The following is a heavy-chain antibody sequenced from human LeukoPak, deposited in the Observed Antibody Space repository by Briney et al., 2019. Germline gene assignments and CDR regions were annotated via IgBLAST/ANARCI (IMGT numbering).Heavy chain of an antibody. CDR3: AREEYDILTGYPY. V-gene: IGHV1-18*01. CDR1: GYTFTIYG. J-gene: IGHJ4*02. CDR2: ISAYNGNT. Sequence: ASVKVSCKSSGYTFTIYGIGWVREPPGQGLEWMGSISAYNGNTNYAQKLQGRVNMTTDTSTSTAYMELRSLRSDDTAVYYCAREEYDILTGYPYWGQGTLVTVSS. D-gene: IGHD3-9*01.